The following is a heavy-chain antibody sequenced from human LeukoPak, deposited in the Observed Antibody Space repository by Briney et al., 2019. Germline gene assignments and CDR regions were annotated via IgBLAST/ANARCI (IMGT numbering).Heavy chain of an antibody. CDR2: IYTSGST. V-gene: IGHV4-4*07. D-gene: IGHD3-10*01. Sequence: KPSETLSLTCTVSGGSISSYYWSWIRQPAGKGLEWIGRIYTSGSTNYNPSLKSRVTMSVDTSKNQFSLKLSSVTAADTAVYYCARDLFGKYYYGSGSYSAPEDAFDIWGQGTMVTVSS. CDR3: ARDLFGKYYYGSGSYSAPEDAFDI. CDR1: GGSISSYY. J-gene: IGHJ3*02.